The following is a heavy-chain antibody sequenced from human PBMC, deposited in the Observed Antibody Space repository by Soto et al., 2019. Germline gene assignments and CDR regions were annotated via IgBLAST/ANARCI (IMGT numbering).Heavy chain of an antibody. V-gene: IGHV4-39*01. CDR1: GGSISSGTYY. D-gene: IGHD3-10*01. Sequence: PSETLSLTCTLSGGSISSGTYYWGWIRQPPGKGLEWIGSIYYSGSTYYKPTLKRRVTISLDTSKNKFSLKLSSVTAADTAVYYCARHSYYYSSTYGCCLDTWGQGTPVTVSS. J-gene: IGHJ5*02. CDR2: IYYSGST. CDR3: ARHSYYYSSTYGCCLDT.